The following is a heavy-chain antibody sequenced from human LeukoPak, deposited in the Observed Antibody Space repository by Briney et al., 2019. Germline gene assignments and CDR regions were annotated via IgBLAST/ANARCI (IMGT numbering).Heavy chain of an antibody. CDR3: ARGGWGYYDSSASPDS. V-gene: IGHV4-30-4*01. D-gene: IGHD3-22*01. CDR2: IYYSGST. J-gene: IGHJ4*02. CDR1: GGSISSGDYY. Sequence: SQTLSLTCTVSGGSISSGDYYWSWIRQPPGKGLEWIGYIYYSGSTYYNPSLKSRVTISVDTSKNQFSLKLSSVTAADTAVYYCARGGWGYYDSSASPDSWGQGTLVTVSS.